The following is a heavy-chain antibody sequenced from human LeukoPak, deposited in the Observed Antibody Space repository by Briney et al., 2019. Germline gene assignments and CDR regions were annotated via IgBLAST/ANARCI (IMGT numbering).Heavy chain of an antibody. D-gene: IGHD2-2*01. CDR2: IYYSGST. V-gene: IGHV4-59*01. Sequence: PSETLSLTCTVSGGSIRSYYWSWIRQPPGKGLEGIGYIYYSGSTNYNPSLKSRVTISVDTSKNQFSLKLSSVTAADTAVYYCARSHCSGTSCYRYWYFDLWGRGTLVTVSS. CDR1: GGSIRSYY. J-gene: IGHJ2*01. CDR3: ARSHCSGTSCYRYWYFDL.